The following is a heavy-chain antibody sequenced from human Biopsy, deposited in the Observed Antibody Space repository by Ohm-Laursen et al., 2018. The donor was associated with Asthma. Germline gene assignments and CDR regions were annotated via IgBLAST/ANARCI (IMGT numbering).Heavy chain of an antibody. V-gene: IGHV3-30*03. CDR2: ISYDGSNK. J-gene: IGHJ4*02. CDR1: GFTFSSYG. CDR3: ARESSVAGSSDFDY. Sequence: RSLRLSCAASGFTFSSYGMHWVRQAPGKGLGWVAVISYDGSNKYYADSVKGRFTISRDNSKNTLYLQMNSLRAEDTAVYYCARESSVAGSSDFDYWGQGTLVTVSS. D-gene: IGHD6-19*01.